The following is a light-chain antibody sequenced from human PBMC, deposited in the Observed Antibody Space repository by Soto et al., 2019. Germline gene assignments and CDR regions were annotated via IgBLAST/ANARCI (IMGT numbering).Light chain of an antibody. J-gene: IGKJ1*01. CDR1: QSVSSN. Sequence: EIVITHSPATLSVSPGERATLSCRASQSVSSNLAWYQQKPGQAPRLLIYGASTRATGIPARFSGSGSGTDFTLTISSLQSEDFAVYYCQQYTNWPPGLTFGQGTKVEIK. CDR2: GAS. V-gene: IGKV3-15*01. CDR3: QQYTNWPPGLT.